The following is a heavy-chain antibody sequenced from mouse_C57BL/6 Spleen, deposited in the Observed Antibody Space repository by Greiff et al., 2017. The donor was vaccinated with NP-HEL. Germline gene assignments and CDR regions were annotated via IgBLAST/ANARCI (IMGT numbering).Heavy chain of an antibody. V-gene: IGHV1-80*01. CDR3: ARGGTGSWFAY. J-gene: IGHJ3*01. CDR2: IYPGGGDT. Sequence: VQLQQSGAELVKPGASVKISCKASGYAFSSYWMNWVKQRPGKGLEWIGQIYPGGGDTNYNGKFKGKATLTADKSYSTAYMQLSSLTSEDSAVYFCARGGTGSWFAYWGQGTLVTVSA. CDR1: GYAFSSYW. D-gene: IGHD3-3*01.